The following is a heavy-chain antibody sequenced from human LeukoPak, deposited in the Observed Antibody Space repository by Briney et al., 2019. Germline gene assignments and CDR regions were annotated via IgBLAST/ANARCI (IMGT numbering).Heavy chain of an antibody. Sequence: SETLSLTCAVPGYSISSGYYWGWIRQPPGKGLEWIGSIYHSGSTYYNPSLKSRVTISVDTSKNQFSLKLSSVTAADTAVYYCARDPGRYFDWLLIPDAFDIWGQGTMVTVSS. CDR1: GYSISSGYY. V-gene: IGHV4-38-2*02. D-gene: IGHD3-9*01. CDR3: ARDPGRYFDWLLIPDAFDI. CDR2: IYHSGST. J-gene: IGHJ3*02.